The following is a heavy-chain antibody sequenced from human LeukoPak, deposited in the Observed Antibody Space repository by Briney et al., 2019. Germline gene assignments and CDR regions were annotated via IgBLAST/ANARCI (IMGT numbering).Heavy chain of an antibody. CDR3: ARGQWYGDYGLDY. D-gene: IGHD4-17*01. CDR2: INHSGST. J-gene: IGHJ4*02. Sequence: SETLSLTCAVYGGSFSGYYWSWIRQPPGKGLEWIGEINHSGSTNYNPSLKSRVTISVDTSKNQFSLKLSSVTAADTAVYYCARGQWYGDYGLDYWGQGTLVTVSS. CDR1: GGSFSGYY. V-gene: IGHV4-34*01.